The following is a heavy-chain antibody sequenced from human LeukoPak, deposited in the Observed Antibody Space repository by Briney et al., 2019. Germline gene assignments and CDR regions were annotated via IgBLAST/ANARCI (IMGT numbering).Heavy chain of an antibody. D-gene: IGHD5-18*01. CDR3: ARDTGGGYSCYDC. J-gene: IGHJ4*02. Sequence: GGSLRLSCAASGFTFSSYWTTWIRQAPGKGLEWVANIKQDGSEKYYVDSVKGRFTISRDNAKNSLYLQMNSLRAEDTAVYYCARDTGGGYSCYDCWGQGTLVTVSS. CDR1: GFTFSSYW. V-gene: IGHV3-7*01. CDR2: IKQDGSEK.